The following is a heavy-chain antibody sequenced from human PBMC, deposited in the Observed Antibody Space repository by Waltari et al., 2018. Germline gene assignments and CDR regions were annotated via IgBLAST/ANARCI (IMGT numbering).Heavy chain of an antibody. D-gene: IGHD6-19*01. J-gene: IGHJ4*02. CDR1: GASLRSNSW. CDR2: AHHSVST. Sequence: QVQLQQSGPGLVRPSGPLSLSCGVSGASLRSNSWWSRVRQSPGKGLEWIGEAHHSVSTKYSPSLRSRVTISLDQSKNQFSLTLSSVVAADAAVYYCARDGDYSSGRFFDSWGQGTLVNVSS. CDR3: ARDGDYSSGRFFDS. V-gene: IGHV4-4*02.